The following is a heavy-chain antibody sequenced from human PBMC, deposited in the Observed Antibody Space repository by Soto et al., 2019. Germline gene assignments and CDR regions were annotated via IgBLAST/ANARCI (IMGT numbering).Heavy chain of an antibody. CDR3: AREGYSGYEFDY. D-gene: IGHD5-12*01. CDR2: IYYSGST. CDR1: DGSIVCGGYF. J-gene: IGHJ4*02. Sequence: SGPLSRTCTVSDGSIVCGGYFWSWISQHPGKGLEWIGYIYYSGSTYYNPSLKSRVTISVDTSKNQFSLKLSSVTAADTAVYYCAREGYSGYEFDYWGQGTLVTVSS. V-gene: IGHV4-31*03.